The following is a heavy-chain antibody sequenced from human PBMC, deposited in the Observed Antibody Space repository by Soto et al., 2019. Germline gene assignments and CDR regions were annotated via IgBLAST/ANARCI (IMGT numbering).Heavy chain of an antibody. D-gene: IGHD6-6*01. J-gene: IGHJ6*02. CDR3: ARGSSIAGLYYGMDV. CDR2: NYYSGIT. V-gene: IGHV4-31*03. Sequence: QVQLQESGPGLVKPSQTLSLTCTVSGGSISSGGYYWTWIRQHPGKGLEWIGYNYYSGITYYNPSRNSRVTXPXXXSXXQFSLKLSSVTAADTAVYYCARGSSIAGLYYGMDVWGQGTTVTVSS. CDR1: GGSISSGGYY.